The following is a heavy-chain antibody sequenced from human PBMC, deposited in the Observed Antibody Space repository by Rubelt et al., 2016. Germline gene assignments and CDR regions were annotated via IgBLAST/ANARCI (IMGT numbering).Heavy chain of an antibody. D-gene: IGHD2-15*01. V-gene: IGHV4-34*01. J-gene: IGHJ4*02. Sequence: QVQLQQWGAGLLKPSETLSLTCAVYGGSFSGYYWSWIRQPPGKGLEWIGEINHSGSTNYNPSPKSRVTISVETSKNQFPLKLSSVTAADTAVYYCARVGYCSGGSCLHPVWGQGTLVTVSS. CDR1: GGSFSGYY. CDR2: INHSGST. CDR3: ARVGYCSGGSCLHPV.